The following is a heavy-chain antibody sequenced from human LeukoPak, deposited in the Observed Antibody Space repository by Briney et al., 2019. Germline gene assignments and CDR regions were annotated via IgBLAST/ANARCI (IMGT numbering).Heavy chain of an antibody. CDR2: ICYSGST. D-gene: IGHD3-10*01. Sequence: PSETLSLTCTLSGGSINTYYWSWIRQPPGKGLEWIGNICYSGSTNYSPSLRSRVTISVDTSKNQFSLKLTSVTAADTAVYYCARQGITFSDYYYYMDVWGKGTSVTVSS. CDR3: ARQGITFSDYYYYMDV. CDR1: GGSINTYY. V-gene: IGHV4-59*08. J-gene: IGHJ6*03.